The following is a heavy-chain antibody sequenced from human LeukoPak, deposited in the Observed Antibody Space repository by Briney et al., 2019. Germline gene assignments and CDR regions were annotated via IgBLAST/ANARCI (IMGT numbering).Heavy chain of an antibody. J-gene: IGHJ4*02. V-gene: IGHV3-73*01. Sequence: PGGSLRLSCAASGFTFSGSAMHWVRQASGVGLEWVGRIRSKTNNYATEYAVSVKGRFIISRDDSKNTVFLQMNSLTTEDTAVYYCTRLRGEKASGDYWGQGTLVTVSS. CDR1: GFTFSGSA. CDR2: IRSKTNNYAT. D-gene: IGHD3-10*01. CDR3: TRLRGEKASGDY.